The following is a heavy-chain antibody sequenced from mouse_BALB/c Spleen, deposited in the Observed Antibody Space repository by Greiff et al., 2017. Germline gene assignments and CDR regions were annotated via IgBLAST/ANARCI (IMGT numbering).Heavy chain of an antibody. CDR2: IFPGDGST. Sequence: VQLQQSGAELVKPGASVKLSCKASGYTFTSYDINWVRQRPEQGLEWIGWIFPGDGSTKYNEKFKGKATLTTDKSSSTAYMQLSRLTSEDSAVYFGAKNSYYCGSSYVDDWGQGTTLTVSS. V-gene: IGHV1S56*01. J-gene: IGHJ2*01. CDR3: AKNSYYCGSSYVDD. D-gene: IGHD1-1*01. CDR1: GYTFTSYD.